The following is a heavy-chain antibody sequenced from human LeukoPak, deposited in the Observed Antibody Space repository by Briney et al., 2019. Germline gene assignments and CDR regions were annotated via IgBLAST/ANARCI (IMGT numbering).Heavy chain of an antibody. J-gene: IGHJ5*02. CDR2: INHSGST. CDR1: GGSFSGYY. Sequence: KPSETLSLTCAVYGGSFSGYYWSWIRQPPGKGLEWIGEINHSGSTNYNPSLKSRVTMSVDTSKNQFSLKLSSVTAADTAVYYCARDYDFWSGYPTHKNWFDPWGQGTLVTVSS. CDR3: ARDYDFWSGYPTHKNWFDP. V-gene: IGHV4-34*01. D-gene: IGHD3-3*01.